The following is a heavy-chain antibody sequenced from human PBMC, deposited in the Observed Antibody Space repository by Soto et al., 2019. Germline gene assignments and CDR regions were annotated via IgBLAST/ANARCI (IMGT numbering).Heavy chain of an antibody. CDR1: GFTFSSYA. D-gene: IGHD1-1*01. CDR2: IRSGGDRT. J-gene: IGHJ6*02. CDR3: AKQQGPGTPYYYAMDV. Sequence: EVQLLESGGGLVQPGGSLRLSCAASGFTFSSYAMSWVRQAPGKGLEWGPVIRSGGDRTYYADSVKGRFTISRDNSKNTLYMQMNSLRAEDTAVYYCAKQQGPGTPYYYAMDVWGQGTTVTVSS. V-gene: IGHV3-23*01.